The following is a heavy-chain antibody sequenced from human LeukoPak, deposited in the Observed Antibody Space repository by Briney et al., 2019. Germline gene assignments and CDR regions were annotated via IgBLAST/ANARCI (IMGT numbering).Heavy chain of an antibody. V-gene: IGHV3-23*01. D-gene: IGHD2-8*01. CDR2: ISGRGDTT. CDR3: ASAGTVLTVYAMGY. CDR1: GFTLTSYA. J-gene: IGHJ4*02. Sequence: GGSLRLSCAASGFTLTSYAMSWVRQAPGKGLEWVSAISGRGDTTLYADSVRGRFIISRDNSKNTLYLQMNSQRAEDTAVYYCASAGTVLTVYAMGYWGQGTLVTVSS.